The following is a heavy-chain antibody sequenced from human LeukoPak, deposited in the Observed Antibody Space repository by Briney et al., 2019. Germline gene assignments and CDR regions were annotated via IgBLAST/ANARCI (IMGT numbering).Heavy chain of an antibody. V-gene: IGHV4-38-2*02. J-gene: IGHJ4*02. D-gene: IGHD5-18*01. CDR2: LYHGGKT. CDR3: ARELNGGYNYANFDY. Sequence: PSETLSLTCAVYGGSFSGYYWGWIRLPPGKGLEWIGSLYHGGKTYYNPSLKSRVTISVDTSKNQLSLKLGSVTAADAAVYYCARELNGGYNYANFDYWGQGTLVTVSS. CDR1: GGSFSGYY.